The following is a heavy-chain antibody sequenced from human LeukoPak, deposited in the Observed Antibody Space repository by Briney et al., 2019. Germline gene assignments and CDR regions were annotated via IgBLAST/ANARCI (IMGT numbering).Heavy chain of an antibody. D-gene: IGHD5-12*01. CDR2: IYYSGST. Sequence: SETLSLTCTVSGGSISSGGYYWSRIRQHPGKGLEWIGYIYYSGSTYYNPSLKSRVTISVDTSKNQFSLKLGSVTAADTAVYYCARGSRWLQLNYWGQGTLVTVSS. CDR3: ARGSRWLQLNY. V-gene: IGHV4-31*03. J-gene: IGHJ4*02. CDR1: GGSISSGGYY.